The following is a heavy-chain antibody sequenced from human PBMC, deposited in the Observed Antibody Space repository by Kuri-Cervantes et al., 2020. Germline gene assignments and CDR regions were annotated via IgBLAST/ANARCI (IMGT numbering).Heavy chain of an antibody. D-gene: IGHD6-6*01. V-gene: IGHV4-34*01. CDR3: ARGPSYPWFDP. J-gene: IGHJ5*02. Sequence: SETLSLTCAVYGGSLSGYYWSWIRQPPGKGLEWIGEINHSGSTNYNPSLKSRVTISIDTSKNQFSLKLSSVSAADTAVYYCARGPSYPWFDPWGQGTLVTVSS. CDR1: GGSLSGYY. CDR2: INHSGST.